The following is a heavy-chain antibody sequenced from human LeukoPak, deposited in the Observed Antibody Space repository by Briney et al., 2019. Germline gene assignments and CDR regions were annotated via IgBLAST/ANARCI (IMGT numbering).Heavy chain of an antibody. V-gene: IGHV3-30-3*01. Sequence: EGSLRLSCAASGFTFNSYSMHWVRQAPGKGLEWVAVISYDGSNKYYADSVKGRFTISRDNSKNTLYLQMNSLRTEDTAVFYCARQAARPYDYWGQGTLVTVSS. CDR3: ARQAARPYDY. CDR2: ISYDGSNK. CDR1: GFTFNSYS. J-gene: IGHJ4*02. D-gene: IGHD6-6*01.